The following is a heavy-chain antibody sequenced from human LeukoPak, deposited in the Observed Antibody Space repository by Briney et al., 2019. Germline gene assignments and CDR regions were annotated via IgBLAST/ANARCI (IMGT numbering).Heavy chain of an antibody. Sequence: GGSLRLSCAVSGFIFSNYGMHWVRQAPGKGLEWVAFIRSDGSEKNYAGSVKGRFTISRDNSKDTLYVQMNSLRADDTAVYYCAKHDSSSVYWGQGTLVTVSS. D-gene: IGHD3-22*01. V-gene: IGHV3-30*02. J-gene: IGHJ4*02. CDR3: AKHDSSSVY. CDR1: GFIFSNYG. CDR2: IRSDGSEK.